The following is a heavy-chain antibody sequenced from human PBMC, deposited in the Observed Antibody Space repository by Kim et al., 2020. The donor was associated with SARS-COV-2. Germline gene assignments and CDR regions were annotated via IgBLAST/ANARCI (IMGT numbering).Heavy chain of an antibody. CDR3: ATDFGYYGSGRRNY. CDR2: FDPEDGET. V-gene: IGHV1-24*01. J-gene: IGHJ4*02. Sequence: ASVKVSCKVSGYTLTELSMHWVRQAPGKGLEWMGGFDPEDGETIYAQKFQGRVTMTEDTSTDTAYMELSSLRSEDTAVYYCATDFGYYGSGRRNYWGQGTLVTVSS. D-gene: IGHD3-10*01. CDR1: GYTLTELS.